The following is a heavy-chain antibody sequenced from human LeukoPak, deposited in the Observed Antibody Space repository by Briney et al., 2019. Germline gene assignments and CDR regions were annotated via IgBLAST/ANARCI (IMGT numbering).Heavy chain of an antibody. Sequence: SETLSLTSAVYGGSFSGYYWSWIRQPPGKGLEWIGEINDSGSTNYNPSLKSRVTISVDTSKNQFSLKLSSVTAADTAVYNCARPPRSYSSSSGYYYYYMDVWGKGTTVTVSS. CDR1: GGSFSGYY. CDR2: INDSGST. CDR3: ARPPRSYSSSSGYYYYYMDV. J-gene: IGHJ6*03. V-gene: IGHV4-34*01. D-gene: IGHD6-6*01.